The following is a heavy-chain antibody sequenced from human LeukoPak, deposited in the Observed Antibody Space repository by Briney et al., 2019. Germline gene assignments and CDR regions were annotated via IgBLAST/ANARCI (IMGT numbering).Heavy chain of an antibody. CDR3: ARMGDTPPPSFDY. Sequence: SETLLLTCTVSGGSISRSSYYWGWIRQPPGKGLEWIGSIYYSGSTYYNPSLKSRVTISADTSKNQFSLKLTSVTAADTAVYFCARMGDTPPPSFDYWGQGTLVTVSS. CDR1: GGSISRSSYY. J-gene: IGHJ4*02. D-gene: IGHD1-26*01. V-gene: IGHV4-39*01. CDR2: IYYSGST.